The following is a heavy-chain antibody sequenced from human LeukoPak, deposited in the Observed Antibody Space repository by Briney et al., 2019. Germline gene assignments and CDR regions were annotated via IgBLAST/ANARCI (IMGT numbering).Heavy chain of an antibody. D-gene: IGHD3-10*01. CDR3: AKEYDSRGYGANFDN. CDR1: KFTFSNYG. CDR2: ISSSGAIQ. V-gene: IGHV3-30*18. J-gene: IGHJ4*02. Sequence: SGGSLRLSCAASKFTFSNYGMHWVRQAPGKGLEWVAVISSSGAIQYYLESVKGRFTISRDNSGNTLYLQMNSLRPEDTAVYYCAKEYDSRGYGANFDNWGQGTLVTVSS.